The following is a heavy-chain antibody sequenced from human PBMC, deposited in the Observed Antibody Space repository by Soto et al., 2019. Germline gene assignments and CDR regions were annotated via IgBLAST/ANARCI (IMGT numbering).Heavy chain of an antibody. Sequence: EVQLVESGGGLVQPGGSLRLSCAASGFTFSSYWMSWVRQAPGKGLEWVANIKQDGSEKYYVDSVKGRFTISRDNAKNTLYLQMNSLRAEDTAVYYCARYTQWFGEFHFDYWGQGTLVTVSS. CDR3: ARYTQWFGEFHFDY. V-gene: IGHV3-7*03. CDR1: GFTFSSYW. J-gene: IGHJ4*02. CDR2: IKQDGSEK. D-gene: IGHD3-10*01.